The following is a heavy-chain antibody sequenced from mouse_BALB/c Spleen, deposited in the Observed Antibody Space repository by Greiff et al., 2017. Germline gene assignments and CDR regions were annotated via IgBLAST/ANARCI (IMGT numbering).Heavy chain of an antibody. J-gene: IGHJ1*01. CDR1: GYTFTSYW. CDR2: INPSTGYT. Sequence: VQLQQSGAELAKPGASVKMSCKASGYTFTSYWMHWVKQRPGQGLEWIGYINPSTGYTEYNHKFKDKATLTADKSSSTAYMQLSSLTSEDSAVYYCARDRGGYFDVWGAGTTVTVSS. V-gene: IGHV1-7*01. CDR3: ARDRGGYFDV.